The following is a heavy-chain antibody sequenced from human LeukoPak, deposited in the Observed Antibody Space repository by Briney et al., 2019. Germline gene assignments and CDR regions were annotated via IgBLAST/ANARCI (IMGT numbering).Heavy chain of an antibody. V-gene: IGHV3-72*01. CDR1: GFTFSDHF. Sequence: GGSLRLSCAASGFTFSDHFLDWVRQAPGKGLEWVGRTRNKANRYITEYAASVKGRFTISRDDSKNSLYLQMSSLKTDDTAIYYCASIRGTFGYWGQGTLVTASS. D-gene: IGHD1-26*01. CDR3: ASIRGTFGY. J-gene: IGHJ4*02. CDR2: TRNKANRYIT.